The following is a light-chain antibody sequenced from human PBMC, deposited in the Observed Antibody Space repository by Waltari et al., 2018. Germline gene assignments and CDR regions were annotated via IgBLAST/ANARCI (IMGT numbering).Light chain of an antibody. V-gene: IGKV1-39*01. CDR2: AAS. Sequence: DIQMTQSPSSLSASVGDRVTITCRASQSISSYLNLYQQKPGKAPKLLIYAASSLQSGVPSRFSGSGSGTDFTLTISSLQPEYFATYYCQQSYSTRLTFGGGTKVEIK. CDR3: QQSYSTRLT. J-gene: IGKJ4*01. CDR1: QSISSY.